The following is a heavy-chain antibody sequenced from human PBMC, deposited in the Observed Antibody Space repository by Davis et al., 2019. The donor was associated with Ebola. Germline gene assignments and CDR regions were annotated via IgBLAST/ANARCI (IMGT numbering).Heavy chain of an antibody. J-gene: IGHJ5*02. V-gene: IGHV1-18*01. D-gene: IGHD2-8*02. CDR3: ARDVTGGGNNWFDP. CDR1: GYTFSNSV. Sequence: ASVKVSCKASGYTFSNSVISWVRQAPGQGLEWVGWISVYNGNTGYAQNLQGRVAMTADTSTNTVFMELKSLRFDDTAVYYCARDVTGGGNNWFDPWGQGTLVTVSS. CDR2: ISVYNGNT.